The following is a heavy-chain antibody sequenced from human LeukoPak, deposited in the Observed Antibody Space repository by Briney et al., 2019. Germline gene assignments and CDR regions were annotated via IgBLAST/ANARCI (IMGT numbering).Heavy chain of an antibody. CDR3: TRPPVTTILKNYYYYMDV. V-gene: IGHV3-73*01. CDR2: IRSKANSYAT. J-gene: IGHJ6*03. D-gene: IGHD4-11*01. Sequence: GGSLRLSCAASGFTFSGSAMRWVRQASGKGLEWVGRIRSKANSYATTYAASVKGRFTISRDDSKNTAYLQMNSLKTEDTAVYYCTRPPVTTILKNYYYYMDVWGKGTTVTVSS. CDR1: GFTFSGSA.